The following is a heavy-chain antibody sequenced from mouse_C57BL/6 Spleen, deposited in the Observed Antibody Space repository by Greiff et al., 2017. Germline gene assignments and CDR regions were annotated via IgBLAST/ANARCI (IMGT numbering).Heavy chain of an antibody. J-gene: IGHJ2*01. Sequence: EVKLQESGPELVKPGASVKISCKASGYSFTDYNMNWVKQSNGKSLEWIGVINPNYGTTSYNQKFKGKATLTVDQSSSTAYMQLNSLTSEDSAVYYCARSLITTVVATGDYWGQGTTLTVSS. CDR1: GYSFTDYN. V-gene: IGHV1-39*01. CDR3: ARSLITTVVATGDY. CDR2: INPNYGTT. D-gene: IGHD1-1*01.